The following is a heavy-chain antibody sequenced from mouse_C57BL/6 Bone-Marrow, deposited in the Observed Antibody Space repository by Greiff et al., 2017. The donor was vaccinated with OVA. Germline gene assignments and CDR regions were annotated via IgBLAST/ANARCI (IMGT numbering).Heavy chain of an antibody. Sequence: DVQLVESVAELVRPGASVKLSCTASGFNIKNTYMHWVKQRPEQGLEWIGRIDPANGNTKYAPKFQGKATITADTSSNTAYLQLSSLTSEDTAIYYCARGAYYGSSAWFAYWGQGTLVTVSA. CDR1: GFNIKNTY. D-gene: IGHD1-1*01. CDR2: IDPANGNT. J-gene: IGHJ3*01. CDR3: ARGAYYGSSAWFAY. V-gene: IGHV14-3*01.